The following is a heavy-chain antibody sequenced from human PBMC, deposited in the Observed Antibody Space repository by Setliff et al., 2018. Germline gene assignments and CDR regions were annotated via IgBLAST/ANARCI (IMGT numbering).Heavy chain of an antibody. J-gene: IGHJ4*02. CDR1: GFTVSSNY. CDR2: IYTDGTT. Sequence: ETLRLSCAASGFTVSSNYMSWVRQAPGKGPEYVSIIYTDGTTYYTDSVKGRFTISRDNSKNTLYLQLNSLRAEDTAVYYCVRGLPFDYWGQGTQVTVSS. V-gene: IGHV3-66*01. CDR3: VRGLPFDY.